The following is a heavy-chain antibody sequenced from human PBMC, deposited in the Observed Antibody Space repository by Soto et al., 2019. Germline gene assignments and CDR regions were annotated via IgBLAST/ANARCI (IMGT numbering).Heavy chain of an antibody. CDR2: ISGSGGST. D-gene: IGHD6-6*01. V-gene: IGHV3-23*01. CDR3: ANFEYSSSDYYYYYMDV. J-gene: IGHJ6*03. CDR1: GFTFSSYA. Sequence: GGSLRLSCAASGFTFSSYAMSWVRQVPGKGLEWVSAISGSGGSTYYADSVKGRFTISRDNSKNTLYLQMNSLRAEDTAVYYCANFEYSSSDYYYYYMDVWGKGTTVTVSS.